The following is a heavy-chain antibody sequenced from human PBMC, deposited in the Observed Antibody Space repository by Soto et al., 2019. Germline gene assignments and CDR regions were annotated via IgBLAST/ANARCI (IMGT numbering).Heavy chain of an antibody. Sequence: GGSLRLSCAASGFTFSSYGMHWVRQAPGKGLEWVAVIWYDGSNKYYADSVKGRFTISRDNSKNTLYLQMNSLRAEDTAVYYCARGGSSSQNYYSGMVVWGQGTTVTVSS. CDR2: IWYDGSNK. CDR1: GFTFSSYG. D-gene: IGHD6-6*01. J-gene: IGHJ6*02. CDR3: ARGGSSSQNYYSGMVV. V-gene: IGHV3-33*01.